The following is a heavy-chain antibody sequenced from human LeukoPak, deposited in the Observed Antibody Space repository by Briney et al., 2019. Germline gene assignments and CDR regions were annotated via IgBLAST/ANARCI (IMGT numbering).Heavy chain of an antibody. CDR2: INPNSGGT. D-gene: IGHD3-10*01. CDR3: ARDVGNSRPMEY. CDR1: GYTFTGYY. Sequence: ASVKVSCKASGYTFTGYYMHWVRQAPGQGLEWMGWINPNSGGTNYAQKLQGRVTMTADTSTNTAYMELRSLTSDDTAIYYCARDVGNSRPMEYWGQGTLVTVSS. J-gene: IGHJ4*02. V-gene: IGHV1-2*02.